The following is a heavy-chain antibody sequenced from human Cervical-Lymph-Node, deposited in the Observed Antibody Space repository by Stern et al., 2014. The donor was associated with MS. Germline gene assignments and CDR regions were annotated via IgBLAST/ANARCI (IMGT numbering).Heavy chain of an antibody. D-gene: IGHD3-3*01. J-gene: IGHJ4*02. CDR2: IYYSGST. V-gene: IGHV4-31*03. Sequence: QVQLVESGPGLVKPSQTLSLTCTVSGGSISSGGYYWSWIRPHPGKGLAWIGYIYYSGSTYYNPSLKSRVTISVDTSKNQFSLKLSSVTAADTAVYYCARVSYDFWSGYYVFDYWGQGTLVTVSS. CDR1: GGSISSGGYY. CDR3: ARVSYDFWSGYYVFDY.